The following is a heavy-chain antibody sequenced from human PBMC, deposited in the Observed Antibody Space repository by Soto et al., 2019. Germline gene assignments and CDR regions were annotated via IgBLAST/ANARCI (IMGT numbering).Heavy chain of an antibody. V-gene: IGHV4-59*12. J-gene: IGHJ6*02. CDR3: ARALYGSGVLDV. D-gene: IGHD3-10*01. CDR2: IYYSGST. CDR1: GGSITSYY. Sequence: PSETLSLTCTVSGGSITSYYWSCIRQPPGKVLEWIGTIYYSGSTNYNPSLKSRVTISVDTSKNQFSLKVRSVTAADTVVYYCARALYGSGVLDVWGQGTTVTVSS.